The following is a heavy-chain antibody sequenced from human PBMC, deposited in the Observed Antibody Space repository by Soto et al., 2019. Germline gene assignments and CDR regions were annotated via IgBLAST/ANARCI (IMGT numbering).Heavy chain of an antibody. CDR3: ARGSRRWYDFWSGFSGDNWFDP. J-gene: IGHJ5*02. D-gene: IGHD3-3*01. Sequence: TSETLSLTCTVSGGSISSVGYYWSGIRQHPGKGLEWIGYIYYSGSTYYNPSLKSRVTISVDTTKNQFSMKLSSVTAADTAVYYCARGSRRWYDFWSGFSGDNWFDPWGQGTLVTVSS. V-gene: IGHV4-31*03. CDR1: GGSISSVGYY. CDR2: IYYSGST.